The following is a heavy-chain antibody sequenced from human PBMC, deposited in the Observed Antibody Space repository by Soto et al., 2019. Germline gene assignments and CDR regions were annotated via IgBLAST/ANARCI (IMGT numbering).Heavy chain of an antibody. V-gene: IGHV1-69*13. CDR3: ARSLYGSGSWGPNDY. CDR2: IIPIFGTA. J-gene: IGHJ4*02. D-gene: IGHD3-10*01. Sequence: SVKVSCKASGGTFSSYAISWVRQAPGQGLEWMGGIIPIFGTANYAQKFQGRVTITADESTSTAYMELSSLRSEDTAVYYCARSLYGSGSWGPNDYWGQGTLVTVSS. CDR1: GGTFSSYA.